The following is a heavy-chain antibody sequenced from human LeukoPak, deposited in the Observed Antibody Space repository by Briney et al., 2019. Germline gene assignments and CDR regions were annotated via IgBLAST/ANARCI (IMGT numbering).Heavy chain of an antibody. CDR1: GFTLSDHY. J-gene: IGHJ4*02. Sequence: GGSLRLSSAASGFTLSDHYMDWVRQAPGKGLEWVTRSRNKANSYTTEYAASVKGRFTISRDDSKNSLYLQMNSLKSEDTAVYYCARVSGFGYFFDYWGQGTLVTVSS. V-gene: IGHV3-72*01. CDR3: ARVSGFGYFFDY. D-gene: IGHD3-10*01. CDR2: SRNKANSYTT.